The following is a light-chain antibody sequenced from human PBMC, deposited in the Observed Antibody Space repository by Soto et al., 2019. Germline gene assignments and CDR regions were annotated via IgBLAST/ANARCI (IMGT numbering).Light chain of an antibody. J-gene: IGKJ3*01. Sequence: DIQMTQSPSTLSASVGDRVTITCRASQSISGWLAWYQQKPGKAPDLLIYRASNLESVVPSRFSGSGSGTEISVTISSLRPYDFAAYYSQQYSSYPLTFGPWTIVDIK. V-gene: IGKV1-5*03. CDR2: RAS. CDR1: QSISGW. CDR3: QQYSSYPLT.